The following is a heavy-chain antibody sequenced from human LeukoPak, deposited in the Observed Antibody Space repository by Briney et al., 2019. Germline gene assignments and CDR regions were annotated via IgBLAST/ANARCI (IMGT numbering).Heavy chain of an antibody. Sequence: GESLKISCKGFQYIFTSYWIVWVRQMPGRGLEWMGIIYPGDSNSRYSPSFQGQVTISADKSTDTAYLQWSSLKASDTAMYYCARHSSGYNYYYGMDVWGQGTTVTVSS. D-gene: IGHD3-22*01. J-gene: IGHJ6*02. CDR1: QYIFTSYW. V-gene: IGHV5-51*01. CDR3: ARHSSGYNYYYGMDV. CDR2: IYPGDSNS.